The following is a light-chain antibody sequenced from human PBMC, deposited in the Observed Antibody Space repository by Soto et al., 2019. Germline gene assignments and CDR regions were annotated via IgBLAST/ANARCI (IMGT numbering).Light chain of an antibody. V-gene: IGKV3-20*01. Sequence: EVVLTQSPGTLSLSPGERATLSCRAGQSISSTFLNWYQQKPGQAPRLLIYGASSRAPGIPDRFSGSGSATDFTHSISRLAAEYFGVYYCQKYDNLSWTFGQGTKV. CDR3: QKYDNLSWT. CDR1: QSISSTF. CDR2: GAS. J-gene: IGKJ1*01.